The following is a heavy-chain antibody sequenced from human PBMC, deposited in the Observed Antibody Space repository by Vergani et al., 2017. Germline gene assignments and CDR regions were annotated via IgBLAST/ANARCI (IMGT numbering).Heavy chain of an antibody. CDR3: ARPGIAAAEPYYYYYMDV. Sequence: QVQLVQSGAEVKKPGSSLTVSSFPSRGPFTPXPIPWVRQPPAQVLAWFGCILPIFGTANYAQKFQGRVPITADEATSTAYMELSSLRSEDTAVYYCARPGIAAAEPYYYYYMDVWGKGTTVTVSS. V-gene: IGHV1-69*01. CDR2: ILPIFGTA. CDR1: RGPFTPXP. J-gene: IGHJ6*03. D-gene: IGHD6-13*01.